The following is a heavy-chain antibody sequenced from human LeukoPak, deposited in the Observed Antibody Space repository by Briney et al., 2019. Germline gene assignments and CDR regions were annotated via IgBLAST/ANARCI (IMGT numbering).Heavy chain of an antibody. V-gene: IGHV3-15*07. J-gene: IGHJ5*02. CDR3: ATDFYDST. D-gene: IGHD3-22*01. CDR1: GLTFSNAW. CDR2: IRSNSDGGTI. Sequence: GGSLRLSCATSGLTFSNAWMNWVRQAPGKGLEWVGRIRSNSDGGTIDYAAPVKGRFTLSRDDSKTTLYLQMNSLQTEDTAAYYCATDFYDSTWGQGTLVTVSS.